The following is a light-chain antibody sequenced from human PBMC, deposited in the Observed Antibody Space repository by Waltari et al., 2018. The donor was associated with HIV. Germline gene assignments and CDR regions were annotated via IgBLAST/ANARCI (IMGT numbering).Light chain of an antibody. CDR3: SSYTSSSTLGVL. Sequence: QSALTQPDSVSGSPGQSITISCTGTSSDVGGYNYVSWYQQHPGKAPKLMIYEVSNRPAGVSKRFSGSKSGNTASLTISGLQAEDEADYYCSSYTSSSTLGVLFGGGTKLTVL. V-gene: IGLV2-14*01. CDR2: EVS. CDR1: SSDVGGYNY. J-gene: IGLJ2*01.